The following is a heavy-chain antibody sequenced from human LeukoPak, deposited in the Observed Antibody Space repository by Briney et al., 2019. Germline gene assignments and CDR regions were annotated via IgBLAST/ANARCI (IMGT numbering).Heavy chain of an antibody. CDR1: GLTYSNSH. V-gene: IGHV3-48*04. J-gene: IGHJ4*02. D-gene: IGHD6-13*01. CDR2: IDRRSATI. CDR3: TRGLLDRRGSWPFDY. Sequence: GGSLRLSCAASGLTYSNSHMNWVRQAPGKGLEGVSYIDRRSATIYYTDSVKGRLTISRDNAKNSVYLQMNSLRAEDTAVYYCTRGLLDRRGSWPFDYWGQGTLVTVSS.